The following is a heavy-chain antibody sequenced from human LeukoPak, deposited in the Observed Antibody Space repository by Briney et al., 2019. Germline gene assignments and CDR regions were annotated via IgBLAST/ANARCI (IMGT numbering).Heavy chain of an antibody. CDR3: TTSGGTTTRFVDY. Sequence: GGSLRLSCAASGFTFSNAWMSWARQAPGKGLEWVGRIISKADGGTADYAAPVKGRFTISRDDSKNTLYLQMNSLKTEDTAVYYCTTSGGTTTRFVDYWGQGTLVSVSS. D-gene: IGHD2/OR15-2a*01. CDR2: IISKADGGTA. CDR1: GFTFSNAW. J-gene: IGHJ4*02. V-gene: IGHV3-15*01.